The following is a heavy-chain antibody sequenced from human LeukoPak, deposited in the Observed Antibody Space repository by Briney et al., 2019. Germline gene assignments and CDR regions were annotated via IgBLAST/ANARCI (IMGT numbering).Heavy chain of an antibody. Sequence: GGSLRLSCAASGFTFDDYGMSWVRQVPGKGLEWVANIKQDGSEKYYVDSVKGRFTISRDNAKNSLYLQMNSLRAEDTAVYYCARDSTYYYDSSGYPQFDYWGQGTLVTVSS. J-gene: IGHJ4*02. D-gene: IGHD3-22*01. CDR1: GFTFDDYG. V-gene: IGHV3-7*01. CDR3: ARDSTYYYDSSGYPQFDY. CDR2: IKQDGSEK.